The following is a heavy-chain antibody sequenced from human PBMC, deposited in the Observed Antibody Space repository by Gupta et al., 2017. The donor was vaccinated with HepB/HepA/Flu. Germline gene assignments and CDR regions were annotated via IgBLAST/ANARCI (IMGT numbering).Heavy chain of an antibody. D-gene: IGHD6-13*01. V-gene: IGHV1-2*02. J-gene: IGHJ4*02. CDR2: INPNSGGT. CDR1: GYTFTGYH. Sequence: QVRLVQSGAEVKKPGASVKVSCKASGYTFTGYHMHWVRQAPGQGLEWMGWINPNSGGTNYAQKFQGSVTMTRDTSISTAYLELSRLRSDDTAIYYCARDLAPTYSSTRLYFDYWGQGTLVTVSS. CDR3: ARDLAPTYSSTRLYFDY.